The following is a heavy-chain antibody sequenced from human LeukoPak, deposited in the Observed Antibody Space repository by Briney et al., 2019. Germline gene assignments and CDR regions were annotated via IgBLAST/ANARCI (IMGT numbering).Heavy chain of an antibody. CDR3: AKDPARPYDSSGYYSDS. CDR1: GFTFSTYA. Sequence: GGSLRLSCAASGFTFSTYAMTWVPQAPGKGLEWVSAISGSGGSTYYADSVKGRFTISRDNSKNTLYLQMNSLTAEDTAIYYCAKDPARPYDSSGYYSDSWGQGTLVTVSS. J-gene: IGHJ4*02. V-gene: IGHV3-23*01. CDR2: ISGSGGST. D-gene: IGHD3-22*01.